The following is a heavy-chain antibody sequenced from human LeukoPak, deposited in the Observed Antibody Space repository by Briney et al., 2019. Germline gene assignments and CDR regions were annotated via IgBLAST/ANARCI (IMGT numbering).Heavy chain of an antibody. V-gene: IGHV3-48*03. Sequence: QPGGSLRLSCAASGFTFSTYEMKWVRQAPGKGLEWVSYISSSGDSLYYADSVKGRFTISRDNARNSLYLQMNSLRAEDTAIYYCARMAVAGQYNDYWGQGTLVTVPS. J-gene: IGHJ4*02. CDR1: GFTFSTYE. CDR3: ARMAVAGQYNDY. D-gene: IGHD6-19*01. CDR2: ISSSGDSL.